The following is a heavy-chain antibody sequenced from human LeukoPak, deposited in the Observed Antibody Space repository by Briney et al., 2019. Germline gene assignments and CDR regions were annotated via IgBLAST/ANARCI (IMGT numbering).Heavy chain of an antibody. J-gene: IGHJ4*02. Sequence: GGSLRLSCAASGFTFRSYAMSWVRQAPGKGLEWVSAISGGGGSTYYADSVKGRFTIAKDNSKNTLYLQMNSLRAEDTAVYYCAKDEMATIPYYFDYWGQGTLVTVSS. D-gene: IGHD5-24*01. V-gene: IGHV3-23*01. CDR3: AKDEMATIPYYFDY. CDR2: ISGGGGST. CDR1: GFTFRSYA.